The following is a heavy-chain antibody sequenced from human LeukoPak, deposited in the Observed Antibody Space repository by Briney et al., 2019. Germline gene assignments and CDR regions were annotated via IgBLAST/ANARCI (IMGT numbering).Heavy chain of an antibody. D-gene: IGHD2-2*02. CDR1: GGSISSSNW. V-gene: IGHV4-4*02. CDR3: ARRITLDCSSTSCYRVFDY. Sequence: SGTLSLTGAVSGGSISSSNWWSWVRQPPGKGLEWIGDIYHSGSTNYNPSLKSRVTISVDTSKNQFSLKLSSVTAADTAVYYCARRITLDCSSTSCYRVFDYWGQGTMVTVSS. J-gene: IGHJ4*02. CDR2: IYHSGST.